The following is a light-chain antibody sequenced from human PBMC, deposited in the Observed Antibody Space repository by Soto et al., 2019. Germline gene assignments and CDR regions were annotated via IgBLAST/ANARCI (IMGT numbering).Light chain of an antibody. CDR2: KAS. CDR3: HQYNSYSYT. CDR1: QSISTC. J-gene: IGKJ2*01. Sequence: DIQMTQAPSTLSASVGDRVTITCRASQSISTCLAWYQEKPGKAPKLLSYKASRLESGVPSGFSGSGSGTEFTLTFSSLQAVDFEAYYCHQYNSYSYTFGQGTKLEIK. V-gene: IGKV1-5*03.